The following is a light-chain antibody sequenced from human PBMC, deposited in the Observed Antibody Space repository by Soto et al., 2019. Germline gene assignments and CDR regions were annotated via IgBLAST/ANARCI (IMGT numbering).Light chain of an antibody. CDR3: SSYTSSSTLGV. V-gene: IGLV2-14*01. Sequence: QSVLTQPASVSGSPGQSITISCTGTSSDVGGYNYVSWYQQHPGKAPKLMIYDVSNRPSWVSNRFSGSKSGNTASLTISGLQAEDEADYYCSSYTSSSTLGVFGGGTKLTVL. CDR2: DVS. CDR1: SSDVGGYNY. J-gene: IGLJ2*01.